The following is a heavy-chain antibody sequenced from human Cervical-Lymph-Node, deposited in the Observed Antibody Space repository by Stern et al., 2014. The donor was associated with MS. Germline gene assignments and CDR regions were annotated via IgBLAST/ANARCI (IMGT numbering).Heavy chain of an antibody. V-gene: IGHV3-7*01. Sequence: EVQLVESGGGLVPPGGSLRLSCTASGFTFSDYWMNWVRQAPGKGLEWVANIKKDGTEKNYLGAVKGRFTISRDNANNSLYLQMNSLRGEDTAIYYCVRKGSTGRSYWGQGTLVTVSS. J-gene: IGHJ4*02. CDR2: IKKDGTEK. D-gene: IGHD2-2*01. CDR3: VRKGSTGRSY. CDR1: GFTFSDYW.